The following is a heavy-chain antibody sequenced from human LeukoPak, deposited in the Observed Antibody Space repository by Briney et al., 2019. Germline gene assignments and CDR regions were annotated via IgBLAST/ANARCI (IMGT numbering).Heavy chain of an antibody. CDR3: ARVVVTAKFDSFDI. J-gene: IGHJ3*02. CDR2: IYHSGST. CDR1: GGSISSSNW. Sequence: SGTLSLTCAVSGGSISSSNWWSWVRQPPGKGLEWIGEIYHSGSTNYNPSLKSRVTISVDKSKNQFSLKLSSVTAADTAVYYCARVVVTAKFDSFDIWGQGTMVTVSS. V-gene: IGHV4-4*02. D-gene: IGHD2-21*02.